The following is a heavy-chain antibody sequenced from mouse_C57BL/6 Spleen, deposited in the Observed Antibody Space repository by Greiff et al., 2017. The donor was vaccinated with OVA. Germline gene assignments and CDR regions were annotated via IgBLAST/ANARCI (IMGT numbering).Heavy chain of an antibody. CDR2: IRSKSNNYAT. J-gene: IGHJ3*01. Sequence: GGGLVQPTGSLKLSCAASGFSFNTYAMNWVRQAPGKGLEWVARIRSKSNNYATYYADSVKDRFTISRDDSESMLYLQMNNLKTEDTAMYYCVGFYNFIYWGQGTLVTVSA. D-gene: IGHD1-3*01. CDR3: VGFYNFIY. V-gene: IGHV10-1*01. CDR1: GFSFNTYA.